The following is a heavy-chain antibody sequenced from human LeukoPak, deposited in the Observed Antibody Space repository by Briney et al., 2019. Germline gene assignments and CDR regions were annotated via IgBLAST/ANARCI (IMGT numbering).Heavy chain of an antibody. J-gene: IGHJ4*02. CDR2: ISGSGGST. V-gene: IGHV3-23*01. D-gene: IGHD5-18*01. CDR1: GFTFSSYA. CDR3: ANDVIHRIQPETDY. Sequence: GGSLRLSCAASGFTFSSYAMSWVRQAPGKGLEWISAISGSGGSTYYADSVKGRFTISRDNSKNTLYLQMNSLRAEDTAVYYCANDVIHRIQPETDYWGQGTLVTVSS.